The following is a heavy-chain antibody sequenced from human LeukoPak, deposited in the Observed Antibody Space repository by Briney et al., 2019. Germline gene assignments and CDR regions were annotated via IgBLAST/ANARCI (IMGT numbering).Heavy chain of an antibody. CDR1: GFTFSTYA. J-gene: IGHJ5*02. V-gene: IGHV3-23*01. CDR3: AKLHHFDWLLVSNWFDP. D-gene: IGHD3-9*01. Sequence: AGGSLRLSCAASGFTFSTYAMSWLRQAPEKGLEWVSTINGSGGSTYYADSVKGRFTISRDNSKNTLYLQMNSLRAEDTALYYCAKLHHFDWLLVSNWFDPWGQGTLVTVSS. CDR2: INGSGGST.